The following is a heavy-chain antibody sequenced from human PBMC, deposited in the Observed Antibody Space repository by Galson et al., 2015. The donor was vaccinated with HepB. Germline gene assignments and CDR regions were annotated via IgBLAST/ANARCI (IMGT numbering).Heavy chain of an antibody. CDR1: GFTFSSYA. D-gene: IGHD2-2*02. Sequence: SLRLSCAASGFTFSSYAMSWVRQAPGKGLEWVSAISGSGGSTYYADSVKGRFTISRDNSKNTLYLQMNSLRAEDTAVYYCAKVRIVVVPAAIRRGGWFDPWGQGTLVTVSS. J-gene: IGHJ5*02. CDR2: ISGSGGST. CDR3: AKVRIVVVPAAIRRGGWFDP. V-gene: IGHV3-23*01.